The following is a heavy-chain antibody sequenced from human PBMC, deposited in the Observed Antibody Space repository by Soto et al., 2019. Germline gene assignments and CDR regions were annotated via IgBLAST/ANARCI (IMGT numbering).Heavy chain of an antibody. V-gene: IGHV3-21*01. CDR2: ISGGSAYI. D-gene: IGHD6-25*01. J-gene: IGHJ6*02. CDR1: GFIFSSYY. Sequence: VSLRLSCVGPGFIFSSYYMNWVRQAPGKGLEWVSSISGGSAYIYYADSVKGRFTISRDNAKNSLYLEMNSLRVEDTAVYYCVRVWRLVGRYGMDVWGQGTTVTVSS. CDR3: VRVWRLVGRYGMDV.